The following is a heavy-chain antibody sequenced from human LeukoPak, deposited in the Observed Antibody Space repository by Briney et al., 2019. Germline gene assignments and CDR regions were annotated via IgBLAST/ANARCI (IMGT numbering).Heavy chain of an antibody. CDR1: GGPFSHYY. D-gene: IGHD1-26*01. V-gene: IGHV4-34*01. J-gene: IGHJ6*02. CDR3: ASRIGRYLYYFGMDV. Sequence: SETLSLTCAVSGGPFSHYYWTWIRQPPGKGREWIGEINENGNTNYYPSLKSRVTISVDTSRNHFSLNLTSVTAADTAVYYCASRIGRYLYYFGMDVWGQGTTVTVSS. CDR2: INENGNT.